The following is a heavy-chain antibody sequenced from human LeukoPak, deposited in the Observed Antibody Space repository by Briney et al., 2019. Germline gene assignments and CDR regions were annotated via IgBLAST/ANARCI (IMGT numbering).Heavy chain of an antibody. Sequence: PGGSLRLSCAASGFTASSNCMSWVRQAPGKGLEWVSVIYSGGSTYYADPVKGRFTISRDNAKNTLYLQMNSLRAEDTAVYYCARELDNWGSTGLDSWGQGTLVTVSA. V-gene: IGHV3-53*01. D-gene: IGHD7-27*01. J-gene: IGHJ4*02. CDR3: ARELDNWGSTGLDS. CDR1: GFTASSNC. CDR2: IYSGGST.